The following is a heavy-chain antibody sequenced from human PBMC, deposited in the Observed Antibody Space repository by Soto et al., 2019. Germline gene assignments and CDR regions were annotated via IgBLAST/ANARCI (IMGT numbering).Heavy chain of an antibody. Sequence: ASVKVSCKASGYTFTSYYMHWVRQAPGQGLEWMGIINPSGGSTSYAQKFQGRVTMTRDTSTSTVYMELSSLRSEDTAVYYCARVAAIVGAIWRPYYFDYWGQGTLVTVSS. CDR3: ARVAAIVGAIWRPYYFDY. CDR1: GYTFTSYY. V-gene: IGHV1-46*01. J-gene: IGHJ4*02. D-gene: IGHD1-26*01. CDR2: INPSGGST.